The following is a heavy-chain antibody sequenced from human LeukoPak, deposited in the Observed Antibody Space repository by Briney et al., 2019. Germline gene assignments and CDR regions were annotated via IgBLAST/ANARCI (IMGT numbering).Heavy chain of an antibody. D-gene: IGHD3-9*01. CDR1: GYTFTSYY. J-gene: IGHJ3*02. V-gene: IGHV1-46*01. Sequence: RASVKVSCKASGYTFTSYYMHWVRQAPGQGLEWMGIINPSGGSTSYAQKFQGRVTMTRDTSTSTVYMELSSLRSEDTAVYYCARAVLRYFDWLGNNDAFDIWGQGTMVTVSS. CDR2: INPSGGST. CDR3: ARAVLRYFDWLGNNDAFDI.